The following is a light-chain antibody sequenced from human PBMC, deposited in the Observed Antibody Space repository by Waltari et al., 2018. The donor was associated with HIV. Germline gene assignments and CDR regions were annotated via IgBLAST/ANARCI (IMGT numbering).Light chain of an antibody. J-gene: IGLJ3*02. V-gene: IGLV1-40*01. Sequence: QSVLTQPPSVSGAPGQRVTISCTGSSSNIGAGYDVHWYQQLPGTAPKLLIYGNSNRPSGVPDRFSGSKSGTSASLAITGHQAEDEADYYCQSYDSSLWVFGGGTKLTVL. CDR1: SSNIGAGYD. CDR2: GNS. CDR3: QSYDSSLWV.